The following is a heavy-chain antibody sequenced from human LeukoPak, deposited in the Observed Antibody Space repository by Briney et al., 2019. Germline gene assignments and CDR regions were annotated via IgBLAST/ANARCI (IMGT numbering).Heavy chain of an antibody. CDR3: ARAAIGEFDY. Sequence: YWIGWVRQMPGKGLEWIGYIYSSGSTHYNPSLKSRITMSVDTSKNQFSLKLSSVTAADTAVYYCARAAIGEFDYWGQGTLVTVSS. CDR1: Y. V-gene: IGHV4-31*02. CDR2: IYSSGST. J-gene: IGHJ4*02. D-gene: IGHD3-10*01.